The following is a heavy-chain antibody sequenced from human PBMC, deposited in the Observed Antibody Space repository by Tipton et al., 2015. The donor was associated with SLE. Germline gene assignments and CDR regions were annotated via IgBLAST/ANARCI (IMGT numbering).Heavy chain of an antibody. D-gene: IGHD2-8*01. Sequence: PGLVKPSETLSLTCTVSGGSISSSNYYWGWIRQPPGKGLEWIGSIYYSGSTYYNPSLKSRVSISVDTSKNQFFLNLHSVTAADTAVYYCARGGASVLIRNCYFDYWGQGSLVTVSS. CDR3: ARGGASVLIRNCYFDY. CDR1: GGSISSSNYY. V-gene: IGHV4-39*07. J-gene: IGHJ4*01. CDR2: IYYSGST.